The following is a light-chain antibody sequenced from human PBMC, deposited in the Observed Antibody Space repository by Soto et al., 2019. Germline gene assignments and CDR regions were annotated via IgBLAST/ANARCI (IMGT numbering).Light chain of an antibody. CDR2: GAS. V-gene: IGKV3-20*01. CDR1: QSISSYY. Sequence: EIVLTQSPGTLSLSPGERATLSCRASQSISSYYLAWYQQKPGQAPRLLIYGASSRATGIPDRFSGSGSGTDFTLTISRLDPEDFAVYYCQQYSSSSFTFGQGTRLEMK. CDR3: QQYSSSSFT. J-gene: IGKJ5*01.